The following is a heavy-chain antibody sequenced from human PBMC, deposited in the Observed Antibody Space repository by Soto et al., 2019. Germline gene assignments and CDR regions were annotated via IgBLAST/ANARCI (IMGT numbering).Heavy chain of an antibody. D-gene: IGHD4-4*01. CDR3: ARRVGGYSKSFYYYYYYMDV. CDR1: GGSISSYD. V-gene: IGHV4-59*08. Sequence: SETLSLTCTVSGGSISSYDWSWIRQPPGKGLEWIGYIHYSGNTNYSPSLKSRVTISVDTSKNHFSLKLTSVTAADTAVYYCARRVGGYSKSFYYYYYYMDVWGKGTTVTVSS. J-gene: IGHJ6*03. CDR2: IHYSGNT.